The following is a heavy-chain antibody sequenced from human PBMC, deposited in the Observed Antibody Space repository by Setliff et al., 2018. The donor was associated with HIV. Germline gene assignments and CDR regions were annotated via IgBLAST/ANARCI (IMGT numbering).Heavy chain of an antibody. CDR3: ARVGEESSSSWYANYYYYYYIDV. V-gene: IGHV3-7*01. Sequence: GGSLRLSCAASGFTFSSYWMSWVRQAPGKGLEWVANIKQDGSEKYYVDSVKGRFTISRDNAKNSLYLQMNSLRAEDTAVYYCARVGEESSSSWYANYYYYYYIDVWGKGTTVTVS. CDR2: IKQDGSEK. J-gene: IGHJ6*03. D-gene: IGHD6-13*01. CDR1: GFTFSSYW.